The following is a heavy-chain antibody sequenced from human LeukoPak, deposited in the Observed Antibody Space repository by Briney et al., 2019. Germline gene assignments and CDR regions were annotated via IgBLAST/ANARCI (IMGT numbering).Heavy chain of an antibody. CDR1: GVSVSSSSYL. V-gene: IGHV4-39*01. J-gene: IGHJ4*02. Sequence: SETLSLTCTVSGVSVSSSSYLWRAIRQPPGKGLEWIVSIYYSGSTHYHPSLKSRVTISAGTSKNQFSLKLSSVSAADTAVYYGARHMDPWGGIRIAVAGLDYWGQGTLVTVSS. CDR2: IYYSGST. D-gene: IGHD6-19*01. CDR3: ARHMDPWGGIRIAVAGLDY.